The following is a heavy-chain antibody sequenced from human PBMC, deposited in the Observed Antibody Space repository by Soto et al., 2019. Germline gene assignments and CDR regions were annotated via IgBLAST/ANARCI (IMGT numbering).Heavy chain of an antibody. CDR3: ARDYYDSSGYRYYYYGMDV. J-gene: IGHJ6*02. V-gene: IGHV3-7*01. D-gene: IGHD3-22*01. CDR2: IKQDGSEK. Sequence: EVQLVESGGGLVQPGGSLRLSCAASGFTLSSYWMSWVRQAPGKGLEWVANIKQDGSEKYYVDSVKGRFTISRDNANNSLYLQMNSLRAEYTAVYYCARDYYDSSGYRYYYYGMDVWGQGTTVTVSS. CDR1: GFTLSSYW.